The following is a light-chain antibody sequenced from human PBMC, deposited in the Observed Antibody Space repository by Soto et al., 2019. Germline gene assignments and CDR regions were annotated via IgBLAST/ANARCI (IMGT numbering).Light chain of an antibody. Sequence: EIVLTQSPGTLSLSPGEGATLSCRASQSVRSNYLAWYQQKPGQAPRLLIYGASTRATGIPARFSGSGSGTEFTLTISSLQSEDFAVYYCQQYNNWPPYLTFGGGTKVDIK. CDR2: GAS. CDR1: QSVRSN. V-gene: IGKV3-15*01. CDR3: QQYNNWPPYLT. J-gene: IGKJ4*01.